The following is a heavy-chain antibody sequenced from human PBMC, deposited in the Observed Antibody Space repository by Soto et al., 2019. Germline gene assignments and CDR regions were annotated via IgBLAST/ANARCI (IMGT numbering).Heavy chain of an antibody. CDR1: GGSISSGGYY. D-gene: IGHD2-2*01. Sequence: SETLSLTCTVSGGSISSGGYYWSWIRQHPGKGLEWIGYIYYSGSTYYNPSLKSRVTISVDTSKNQFSLKLSSVTAADTAVYCCGRYCSSTSCRYYHGMDVWGQATTAHVSS. V-gene: IGHV4-31*03. CDR3: GRYCSSTSCRYYHGMDV. CDR2: IYYSGST. J-gene: IGHJ6*02.